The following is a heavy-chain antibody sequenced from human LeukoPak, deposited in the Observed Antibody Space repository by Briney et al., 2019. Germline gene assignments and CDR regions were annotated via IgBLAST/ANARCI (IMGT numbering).Heavy chain of an antibody. CDR1: GYTFTGYY. V-gene: IGHV1-2*02. D-gene: IGHD6-13*01. J-gene: IGHJ6*02. CDR2: INPNSGGT. CDR3: ARSGHSSSWSYYYYYYYGMDV. Sequence: GASVEVSCKASGYTFTGYYMHWVRQAPGQGLEWMGWINPNSGGTNYAQKFQGRVTMTRDTSISTAYMELSRLRSDDTAVYYCARSGHSSSWSYYYYYYYGMDVWGQGTTVTVSS.